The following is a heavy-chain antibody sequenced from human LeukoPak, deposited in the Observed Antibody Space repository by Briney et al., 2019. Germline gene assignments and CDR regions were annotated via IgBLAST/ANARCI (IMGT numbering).Heavy chain of an antibody. D-gene: IGHD4-17*01. CDR1: GFTFSDYY. Sequence: GGSLRLSCAASGFTFSDYYMSWIRQGPGKGLEWVSYISGSGRTIIYADSVQGRFTVSRDNAKNLLYLHMNSLRAEDTAVYYCAREATTALSDNWGQGTLVTVSS. J-gene: IGHJ4*02. CDR3: AREATTALSDN. CDR2: ISGSGRTI. V-gene: IGHV3-11*01.